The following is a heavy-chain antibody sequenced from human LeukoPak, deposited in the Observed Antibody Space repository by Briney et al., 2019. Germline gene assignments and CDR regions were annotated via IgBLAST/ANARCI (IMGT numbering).Heavy chain of an antibody. V-gene: IGHV4-34*01. Sequence: SETLSLTCAVYGGSFSGYYWSWIRQPPGKGREWVGEINHSGSTNYNPSLKSRVTISVDTSKNQLSLKLSSVTAADTAIYYCARSPYHDILPDFWGQGTLVAVSS. J-gene: IGHJ4*02. D-gene: IGHD3-9*01. CDR1: GGSFSGYY. CDR3: ARSPYHDILPDF. CDR2: INHSGST.